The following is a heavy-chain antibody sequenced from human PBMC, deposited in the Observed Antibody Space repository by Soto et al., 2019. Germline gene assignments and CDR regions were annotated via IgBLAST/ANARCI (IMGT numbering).Heavy chain of an antibody. D-gene: IGHD1-26*01. Sequence: QVPLVESGGGVVQPGRSLRLSCAVSGFTFSSHAMHWVRQAPGKGLEWVTLISSDGSNKYYADSVKGRFTTSRDNXTNTMYLQMNSLRVEDTAVYYCARDDEGGSDCDLGYWGQGALVTVSS. CDR1: GFTFSSHA. CDR2: ISSDGSNK. V-gene: IGHV3-30-3*01. CDR3: ARDDEGGSDCDLGY. J-gene: IGHJ4*02.